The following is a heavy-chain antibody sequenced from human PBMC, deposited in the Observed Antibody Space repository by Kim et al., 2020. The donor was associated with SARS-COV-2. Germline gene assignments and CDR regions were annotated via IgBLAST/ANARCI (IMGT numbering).Heavy chain of an antibody. V-gene: IGHV3-9*01. J-gene: IGHJ6*02. CDR3: AKIRWDFTDYGMDV. D-gene: IGHD2-8*02. Sequence: AHSLKGRFTISRDNAKNSLYLQMNGLRAEDTALYYCAKIRWDFTDYGMDVWGQGTTVTVSS.